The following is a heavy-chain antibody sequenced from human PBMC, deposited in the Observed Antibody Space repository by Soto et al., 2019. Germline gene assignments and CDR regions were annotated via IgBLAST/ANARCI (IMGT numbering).Heavy chain of an antibody. CDR1: GGSISSYY. CDR3: ARPSFNILTGYYVGY. J-gene: IGHJ4*02. CDR2: SYYSGST. Sequence: SETLSLTCTVSGGSISSYYWSWIRQPPGKGLEWIGYSYYSGSTNYNPSLKSRVTISVDTSKNQFSLKLSSVTAADTAVFFCARPSFNILTGYYVGYWGLGTLVTVSS. D-gene: IGHD3-9*01. V-gene: IGHV4-59*08.